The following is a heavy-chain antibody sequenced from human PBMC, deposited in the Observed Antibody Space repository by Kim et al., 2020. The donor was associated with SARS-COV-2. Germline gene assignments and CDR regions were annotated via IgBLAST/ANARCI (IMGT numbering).Heavy chain of an antibody. CDR3: AKHRGRYYYMDV. J-gene: IGHJ6*03. CDR1: GFTFSNYG. D-gene: IGHD2-2*01. CDR2: ISYDGSNK. Sequence: GGSLRLSCAASGFTFSNYGLHWVRQAPAKGLEWVALISYDGSNKYYADSVKGRFTISRDNSKNTLYLQMNSLRAEDTAVYYCAKHRGRYYYMDVWGKGTTGTVSS. V-gene: IGHV3-30*18.